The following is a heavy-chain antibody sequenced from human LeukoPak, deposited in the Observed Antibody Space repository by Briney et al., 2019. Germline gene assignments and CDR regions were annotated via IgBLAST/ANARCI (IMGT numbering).Heavy chain of an antibody. J-gene: IGHJ4*02. CDR1: GFTFSSYE. V-gene: IGHV3-48*03. CDR3: ARVGPWITARLYFDY. D-gene: IGHD6-6*01. CDR2: ISSSGSTI. Sequence: PGGSLRLSCAASGFTFSSYEMNWVRQAPGKGLEWVSYISSSGSTIYYADSVKGRFTISRDNAKNSLYLQMNSLRAEDTAVYYCARVGPWITARLYFDYWGQGTLVTVSS.